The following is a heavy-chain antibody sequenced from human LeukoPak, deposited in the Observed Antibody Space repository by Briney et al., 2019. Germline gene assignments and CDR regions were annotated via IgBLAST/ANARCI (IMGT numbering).Heavy chain of an antibody. Sequence: GRSLRLSCAASGFTFDDYAMHWVRQGPGKGLEWVSGISWNSGSIGYADSVKGRFTISRDNAKNSLYLQMNSLRAEDTASYYCAKDSVAAEGSFDYWGQGTLVTVSS. V-gene: IGHV3-9*01. CDR3: AKDSVAAEGSFDY. CDR1: GFTFDDYA. J-gene: IGHJ4*02. D-gene: IGHD6-19*01. CDR2: ISWNSGSI.